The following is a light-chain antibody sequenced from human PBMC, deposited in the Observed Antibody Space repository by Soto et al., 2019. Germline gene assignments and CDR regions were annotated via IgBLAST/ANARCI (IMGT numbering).Light chain of an antibody. CDR1: ESVSSSY. J-gene: IGKJ5*01. CDR3: QQYGSSPPIT. V-gene: IGKV3-20*01. CDR2: GAS. Sequence: VLKQSPGTLSLKPGERATLSCRASESVSSSYLAWYQQKPGQAPRLLIYGASSRATGIPDRFSGSGSGTDFTLTISRLEPEDFAVYYCQQYGSSPPITFGQRTRLEI.